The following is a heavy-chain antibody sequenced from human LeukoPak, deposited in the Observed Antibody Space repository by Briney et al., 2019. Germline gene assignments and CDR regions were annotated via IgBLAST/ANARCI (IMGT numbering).Heavy chain of an antibody. Sequence: GGSLRLSCVASGLTVSSNYMSWVRQAPGKGLEWVSLLYRGGDTYYADSVKGRFTISRDNSKNTLYMQMNSLRVEDTAIYYCVRDAYVDSEGVRWFDPWGQGTLVTVPS. CDR1: GLTVSSNY. D-gene: IGHD3-9*01. CDR3: VRDAYVDSEGVRWFDP. V-gene: IGHV3-66*01. J-gene: IGHJ5*02. CDR2: LYRGGDT.